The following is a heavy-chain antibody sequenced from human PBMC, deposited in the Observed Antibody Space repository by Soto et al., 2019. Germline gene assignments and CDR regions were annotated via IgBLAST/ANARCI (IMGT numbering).Heavy chain of an antibody. J-gene: IGHJ4*02. CDR3: VRGLGNSDH. CDR2: IDSYGSST. Sequence: EVQLVESGGGLVQPGESLRLSCVASGFTFSSYWMHWVRQVPGKEPVWVSFIDSYGSSTKYADSVRGRFTISRDNAKNTLYLLMNSLRVEDTAVYYCVRGLGNSDHWGQGTLVTVSS. CDR1: GFTFSSYW. V-gene: IGHV3-74*03.